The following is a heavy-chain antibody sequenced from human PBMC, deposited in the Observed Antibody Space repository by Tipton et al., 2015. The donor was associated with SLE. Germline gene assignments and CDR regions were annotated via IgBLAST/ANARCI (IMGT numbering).Heavy chain of an antibody. D-gene: IGHD3-16*01. V-gene: IGHV4-38-2*02. CDR1: GYSISSGYY. CDR3: ARVGDY. J-gene: IGHJ4*02. CDR2: IYHSGST. Sequence: LRLSCTVSGYSISSGYYWGWIRQPPGKGLEWIGSIYHSGSTYYNPSLKSRVTISVDTSKNQFSLKLSSVTAADTAVYYCARVGDYWGQGTLVTVSS.